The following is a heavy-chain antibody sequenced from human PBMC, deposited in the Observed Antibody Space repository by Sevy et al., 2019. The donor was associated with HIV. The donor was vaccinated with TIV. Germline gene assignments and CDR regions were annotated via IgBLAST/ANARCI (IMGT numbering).Heavy chain of an antibody. J-gene: IGHJ4*02. D-gene: IGHD2-2*01. CDR3: ARDVRWYCSSTSCYVFDY. CDR2: ISGSGDST. Sequence: GGSLRLSCAASGFTFTTYAMSWVRQAPGKGLEWVSAISGSGDSTYYAHSVKGRFTVSRDNSKNTLYLQMNSLRAEDTAVYYCARDVRWYCSSTSCYVFDYWGQGTLVTVSS. CDR1: GFTFTTYA. V-gene: IGHV3-23*01.